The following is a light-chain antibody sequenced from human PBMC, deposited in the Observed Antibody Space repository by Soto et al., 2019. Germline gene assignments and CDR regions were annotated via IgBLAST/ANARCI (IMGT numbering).Light chain of an antibody. V-gene: IGLV2-14*01. Sequence: QSALTQPASVSGSPGQSITISCTGTSSDVGGYNYVSWYQQNPGKAPKLMIYEVSNRPSGLSNRFSRSKSGNTAYLTISGLHDGDEADYYCSSYTTGRSWVFGGGTKLTV. CDR2: EVS. CDR3: SSYTTGRSWV. CDR1: SSDVGGYNY. J-gene: IGLJ3*02.